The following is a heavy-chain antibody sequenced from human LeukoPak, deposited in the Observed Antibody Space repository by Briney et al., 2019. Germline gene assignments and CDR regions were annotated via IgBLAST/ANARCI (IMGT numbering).Heavy chain of an antibody. CDR2: ISGSGSNT. V-gene: IGHV3-23*01. CDR3: ARRTPITMVRGVIPLYYFDY. J-gene: IGHJ4*02. Sequence: PGGSLRLSCAASGXTFSNYAVTWVRQAPGKGLEWVSVISGSGSNTDYADSVKGRFTISRDNSKNSLYLQMNSLRAEDTAVYYCARRTPITMVRGVIPLYYFDYWGQGTLVTVSS. CDR1: GXTFSNYA. D-gene: IGHD3-10*01.